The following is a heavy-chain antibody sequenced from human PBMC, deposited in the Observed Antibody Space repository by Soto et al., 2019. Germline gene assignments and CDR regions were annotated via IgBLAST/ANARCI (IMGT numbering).Heavy chain of an antibody. CDR1: GFTFSDYA. J-gene: IGHJ4*02. V-gene: IGHV3-23*01. Sequence: EVHLSESGGGVVQPGGSLRLSCVVSGFTFSDYAMDWVRQAPGKGLEWVSEISATGGTTNYTDSVKDRYTISRDNSNNTLYLQLTNLRADDTAMFYCAKSSSAWYGSKNYYFDSWGQGALVTVSS. CDR3: AKSSSAWYGSKNYYFDS. D-gene: IGHD6-19*01. CDR2: ISATGGTT.